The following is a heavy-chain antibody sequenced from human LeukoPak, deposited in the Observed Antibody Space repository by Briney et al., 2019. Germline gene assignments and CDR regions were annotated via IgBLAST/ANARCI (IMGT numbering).Heavy chain of an antibody. Sequence: GGSLILSCAASGFTFGSYWMNWVRQAPGKGLEWVSSISSSSSYIYYADSVKGRFTISRDNTKNSLYLQMNSLRAEDTAVYYCARDSPYGTAGYWGQGTLVTVSS. CDR2: ISSSSSYI. CDR1: GFTFGSYW. J-gene: IGHJ4*02. V-gene: IGHV3-21*01. D-gene: IGHD2-8*02. CDR3: ARDSPYGTAGY.